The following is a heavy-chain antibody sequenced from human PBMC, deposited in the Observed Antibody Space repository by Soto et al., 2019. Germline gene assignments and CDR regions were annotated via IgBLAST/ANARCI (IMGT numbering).Heavy chain of an antibody. D-gene: IGHD1-1*01. J-gene: IGHJ4*02. V-gene: IGHV4-30-2*01. CDR1: GGSIDDYS. Sequence: QLQLQESGSGLVKPSQTLSLTCAVSGGSIDDYSWSWIRQPPGKGLEWIGYIYHYGNPPYNASLRLRVTLSVARSRNQCPLNLRSVTAADTAVYYCARVVGYGRLDYWGQGSLVTVSS. CDR3: ARVVGYGRLDY. CDR2: IYHYGNP.